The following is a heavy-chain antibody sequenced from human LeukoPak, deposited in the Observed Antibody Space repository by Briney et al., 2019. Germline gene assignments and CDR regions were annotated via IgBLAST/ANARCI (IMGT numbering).Heavy chain of an antibody. D-gene: IGHD2-15*01. CDR3: AGGGSLRSYGMDV. CDR2: IIPIFGTA. J-gene: IGHJ6*04. V-gene: IGHV1-69*06. CDR1: GGTFSSYA. Sequence: SVKVSCKASGGTFSSYAISWVRQAPGQGLEWMGGIIPIFGTANYAQKFQGRVTITADKSTSTAYMELSSLRSEDTAVYYCAGGGSLRSYGMDVWAKGPRSPSPQ.